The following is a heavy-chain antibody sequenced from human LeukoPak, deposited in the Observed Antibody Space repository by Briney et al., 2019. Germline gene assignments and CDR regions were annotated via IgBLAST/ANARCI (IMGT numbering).Heavy chain of an antibody. D-gene: IGHD2-2*01. Sequence: PSETLSLTCAVYGGSFSGYYWSWIRQPAGKGLEWIGRIYTSGSTNYNPSLKSRVTMSVDTSKNQFSLKLSSVTAADTAVYYCARDPSHYRYCSSTSCYRAFDIWGQGTMVTVSS. V-gene: IGHV4-4*07. J-gene: IGHJ3*02. CDR3: ARDPSHYRYCSSTSCYRAFDI. CDR2: IYTSGST. CDR1: GGSFSGYY.